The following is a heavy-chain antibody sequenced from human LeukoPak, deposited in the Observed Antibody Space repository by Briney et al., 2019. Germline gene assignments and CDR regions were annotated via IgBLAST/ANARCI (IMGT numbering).Heavy chain of an antibody. Sequence: VASVTVSCKASGYTFTSYGISWVRQAPGQGLEWMGWISAYNGNTNYAQKLQGRVTMTTHTSTSTAYMELRSLRSEDTAVYYCARDDKKQQRALDAFDIWGQGTMVTVSS. CDR1: GYTFTSYG. D-gene: IGHD6-13*01. J-gene: IGHJ3*02. CDR3: ARDDKKQQRALDAFDI. V-gene: IGHV1-18*01. CDR2: ISAYNGNT.